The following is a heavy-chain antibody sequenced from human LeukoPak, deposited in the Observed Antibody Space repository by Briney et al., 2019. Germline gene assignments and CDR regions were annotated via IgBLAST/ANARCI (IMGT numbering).Heavy chain of an antibody. Sequence: RGSLRLSCATSGFRLRCYWMRSVRQAPGKGLGRVANIKQDGNEKYYVDSVKGRFAISRDNAKNSLYLQMNSLRADDTAVYYCAREGYGGNPPNDCWGQGTLVTVSS. D-gene: IGHD4-23*01. V-gene: IGHV3-7*01. J-gene: IGHJ4*02. CDR2: IKQDGNEK. CDR1: GFRLRCYW. CDR3: AREGYGGNPPNDC.